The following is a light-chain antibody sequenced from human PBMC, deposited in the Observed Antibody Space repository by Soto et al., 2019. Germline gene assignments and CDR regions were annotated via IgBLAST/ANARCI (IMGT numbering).Light chain of an antibody. V-gene: IGLV2-11*01. J-gene: IGLJ1*01. CDR1: SRDVGGYTY. CDR2: DVT. Sequence: QSVLTQPPSASGSPGQSVTISCTGTSRDVGGYTYVSWYQRHPGKAPKLLIYDVTKRPSGVPDRFSGSKSGNTASLTISGLQAEDEADYYCCSYAGSYTYVFGTGTKVTVL. CDR3: CSYAGSYTYV.